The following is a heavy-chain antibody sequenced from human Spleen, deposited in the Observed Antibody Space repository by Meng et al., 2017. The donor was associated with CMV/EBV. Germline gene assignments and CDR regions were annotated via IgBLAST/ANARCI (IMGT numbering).Heavy chain of an antibody. CDR1: GYTFNSYD. CDR3: AREGNIAAAGVSDY. CDR2: MNPNSGNT. J-gene: IGHJ4*02. Sequence: SGYTFNSYDINWVRQATGQGLEWMGWMNPNSGNTGYAQKFQGRVTMTRNTSISTAYMELSSLRSEDTAVYYCAREGNIAAAGVSDYWGQGTLVTVSS. V-gene: IGHV1-8*01. D-gene: IGHD6-13*01.